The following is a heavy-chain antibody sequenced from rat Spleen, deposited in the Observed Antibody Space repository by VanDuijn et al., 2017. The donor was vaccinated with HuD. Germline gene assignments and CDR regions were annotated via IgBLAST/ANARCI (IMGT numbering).Heavy chain of an antibody. V-gene: IGHV5-27*01. CDR2: INSDGGGT. CDR3: TTGTF. J-gene: IGHJ2*01. Sequence: EVQLVESGGGSVQPGRSMKLSCVASGFTFSNYGMAWVRHAPKKGLEWVTYINSDGGGTYYRDSVKGRFTISRDAAKNTLYLQMDSLRSEDTATDYCTTGTFWGQGVMVTVSS. CDR1: GFTFSNYG.